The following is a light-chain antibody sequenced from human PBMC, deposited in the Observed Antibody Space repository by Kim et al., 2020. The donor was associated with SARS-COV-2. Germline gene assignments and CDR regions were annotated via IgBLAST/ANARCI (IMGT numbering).Light chain of an antibody. CDR2: DVS. V-gene: IGKV3-11*01. J-gene: IGKJ4*01. CDR3: QQRSIWPIT. CDR1: QSISSY. Sequence: EIVLTQSPATLYLSPGERATLSCRASQSISSYLAWYQQKPGQAPRLLFYDVSNRATGIPARFSGSGSGTDFALTISSLEPEDFAVYYCQQRSIWPITFGGGTKVDIK.